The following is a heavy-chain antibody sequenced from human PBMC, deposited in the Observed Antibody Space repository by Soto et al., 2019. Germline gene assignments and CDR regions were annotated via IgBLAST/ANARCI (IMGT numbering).Heavy chain of an antibody. V-gene: IGHV4-59*01. CDR2: THNSGST. CDR1: GGSISSYY. Sequence: QVQLQESGPGLVKPSETLSLTCSVSGGSISSYYWTWIRQPPGKGLEWISYTHNSGSTNYNPSLKSRFTISVHTSKNQFSLKLSSVTAADTAVYYCARFVYGSNTLGVFDIWGQGTLVTVSS. D-gene: IGHD4-17*01. CDR3: ARFVYGSNTLGVFDI. J-gene: IGHJ3*02.